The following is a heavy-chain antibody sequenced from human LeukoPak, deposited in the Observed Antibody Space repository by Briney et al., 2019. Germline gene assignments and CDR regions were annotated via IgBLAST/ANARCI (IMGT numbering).Heavy chain of an antibody. Sequence: SETLSLTCAVYGGSFSGYYWSWIRQPPGKGLEWIGEINHSGSTNYNPSLKSRVTISVDTSKNQFSLKLSSVTAADTAVYYCARVTYSIFDYWGQGTLVTVSS. V-gene: IGHV4-34*01. CDR2: INHSGST. CDR3: ARVTYSIFDY. CDR1: GGSFSGYY. D-gene: IGHD2-21*01. J-gene: IGHJ4*02.